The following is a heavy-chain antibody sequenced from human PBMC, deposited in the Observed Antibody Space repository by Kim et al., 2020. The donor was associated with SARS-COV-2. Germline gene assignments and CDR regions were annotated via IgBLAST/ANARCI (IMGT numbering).Heavy chain of an antibody. CDR2: ISSSSSYI. J-gene: IGHJ4*02. V-gene: IGHV3-21*01. CDR3: ARDSIAAALKFDY. CDR1: GFTFSSYS. D-gene: IGHD6-13*01. Sequence: GGSLRLSCAASGFTFSSYSINWVRQAPGKGLEWVSSISSSSSYIYYADSVKGRFTISRDNAKNSLYLQMNSLRAEDTAVYYCARDSIAAALKFDYWGQGTLVTVSS.